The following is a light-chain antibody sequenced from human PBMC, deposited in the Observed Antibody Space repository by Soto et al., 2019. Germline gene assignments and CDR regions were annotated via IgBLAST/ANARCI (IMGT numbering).Light chain of an antibody. J-gene: IGKJ2*01. Sequence: VRPESAGSLSFSPCERDPLQGRASQSVGKYLVWYQQRLGQAPRLLIYGASSGATGIPDRFSDSLSGTDFNLTISRMEPEEFSIYYCQQYGGVPYTFGQATKVDIK. CDR1: QSVGKY. CDR2: GAS. CDR3: QQYGGVPYT. V-gene: IGKV3-20*01.